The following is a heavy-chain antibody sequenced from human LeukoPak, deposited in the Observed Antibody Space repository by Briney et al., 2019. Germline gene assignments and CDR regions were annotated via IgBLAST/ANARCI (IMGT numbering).Heavy chain of an antibody. CDR1: GYTFTSYA. D-gene: IGHD3-22*01. J-gene: IGHJ4*02. Sequence: GASVKVSCKASGYTFTSYAVHLVREAPVQRLEWTGWITAGNGDTKYSQKFQGRVTITRDTSASTAYMELSSLRSEDTAVYYCARGGRSYYYDSSGYFRTLDYWGQGTLVTVSS. V-gene: IGHV1-3*01. CDR2: ITAGNGDT. CDR3: ARGGRSYYYDSSGYFRTLDY.